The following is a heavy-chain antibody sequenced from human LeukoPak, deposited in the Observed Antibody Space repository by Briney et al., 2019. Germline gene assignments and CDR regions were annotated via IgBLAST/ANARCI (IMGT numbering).Heavy chain of an antibody. Sequence: GGSLRLSCAVSGFTVSGNYMSWVRQAPGNGPEWVANIKEDESEKNYVDSVKGRFTISRDSAKNSLYLQMNSVRAEDTAVYYCARETYSSSWSAKFYYYYYMDVWGKGTTVTVSS. J-gene: IGHJ6*03. V-gene: IGHV3-7*01. D-gene: IGHD6-13*01. CDR2: IKEDESEK. CDR3: ARETYSSSWSAKFYYYYYMDV. CDR1: GFTVSGNY.